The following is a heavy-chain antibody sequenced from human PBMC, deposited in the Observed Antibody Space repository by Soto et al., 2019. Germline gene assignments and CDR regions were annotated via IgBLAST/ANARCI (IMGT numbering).Heavy chain of an antibody. Sequence: SVKVSCRASGGTFSRYAISWVRRAPGQGLEWIGGFIPIYGTRNYAQKFQGRVTITADESTSTAYMELSSLRSEDTAVYYCARAERPYGDYDNYYYAMDVWDQGTSVTVSS. D-gene: IGHD4-17*01. CDR1: GGTFSRYA. V-gene: IGHV1-69*13. CDR3: ARAERPYGDYDNYYYAMDV. J-gene: IGHJ6*02. CDR2: FIPIYGTR.